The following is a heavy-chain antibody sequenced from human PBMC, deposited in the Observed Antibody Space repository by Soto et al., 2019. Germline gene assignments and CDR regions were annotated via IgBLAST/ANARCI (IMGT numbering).Heavy chain of an antibody. Sequence: PGESLKISCKGSGYSFTSYWIGWVCQMPGKGLEWMGIIYPGDSDTRYSPSFQGQVTISADKSISTAYLQWSSLKASDTAMYYCARQIYDSDTGPNFQYYFDSWGQGTPVTVSS. V-gene: IGHV5-51*01. CDR2: IYPGDSDT. CDR3: ARQIYDSDTGPNFQYYFDS. D-gene: IGHD3-22*01. CDR1: GYSFTSYW. J-gene: IGHJ4*02.